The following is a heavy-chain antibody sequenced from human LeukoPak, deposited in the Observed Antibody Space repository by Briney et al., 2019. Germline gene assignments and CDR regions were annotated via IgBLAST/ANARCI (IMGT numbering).Heavy chain of an antibody. CDR1: GFSLSTSGVG. CDR2: IYWDDDE. CDR3: AHRLGSSSWYGGWFDP. Sequence: ESGPTLVNPTQTLTLTSTFSGFSLSTSGVGVGWIRQPPGKALEWLALIYWDDDERYSPSLKRRLTITKDTSKNQVVLTMTNMDPVDTATYYCAHRLGSSSWYGGWFDPWGQGTLVTVSS. J-gene: IGHJ5*02. D-gene: IGHD6-13*01. V-gene: IGHV2-5*02.